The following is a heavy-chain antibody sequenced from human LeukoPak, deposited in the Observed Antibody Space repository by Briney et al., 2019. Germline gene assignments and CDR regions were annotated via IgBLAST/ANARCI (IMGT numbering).Heavy chain of an antibody. V-gene: IGHV4-59*01. D-gene: IGHD3-3*01. CDR1: GGSISSYY. CDR3: ARDRGETDFWSGSPLNWFDP. Sequence: SETLSLTCTVSGGSISSYYWSWIRQPPGKGLEWIGYIYYSGSTNYNPSLKSRVTISVDTSKNQFSLKLSSVTAADTAVYYCARDRGETDFWSGSPLNWFDPWGQGTLVTVSS. CDR2: IYYSGST. J-gene: IGHJ5*02.